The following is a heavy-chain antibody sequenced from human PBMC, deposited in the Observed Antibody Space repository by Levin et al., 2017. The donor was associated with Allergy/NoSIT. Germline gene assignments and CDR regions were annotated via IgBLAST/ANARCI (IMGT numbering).Heavy chain of an antibody. Sequence: SETLSLTCAVYGGSFSGYYWSWIRQPPGKGLEWIGEINHSGSTNYNPSLKSRVTISVDTSKNQFSLKLSSVTAADTAVYYCARFIVVVTGSYYFDYWGQGTLVTVSS. D-gene: IGHD2-21*02. CDR2: INHSGST. V-gene: IGHV4-34*01. J-gene: IGHJ4*02. CDR1: GGSFSGYY. CDR3: ARFIVVVTGSYYFDY.